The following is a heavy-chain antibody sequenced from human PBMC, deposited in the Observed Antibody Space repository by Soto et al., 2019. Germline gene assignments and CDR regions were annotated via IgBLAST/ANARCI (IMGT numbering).Heavy chain of an antibody. CDR1: EYTFANHF. J-gene: IGHJ4*02. D-gene: IGHD3-22*01. V-gene: IGHV1-46*01. Sequence: QVVLVQSGAEVKRPGDSVTVSCKAPEYTFANHFMHWVRQAPGQGLEWMGIINPYGGSATYTQKFQGRVTVTRDTSTSTLYLVLSSLTSADTAVYYCAREASYYFDSRIDYWGQGTLVTVSS. CDR3: AREASYYFDSRIDY. CDR2: INPYGGSA.